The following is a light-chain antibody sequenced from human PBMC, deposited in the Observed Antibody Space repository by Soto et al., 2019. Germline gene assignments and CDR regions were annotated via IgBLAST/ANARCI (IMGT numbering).Light chain of an antibody. Sequence: QSALTQPASVSGSPGQSITISCTGTSSDVGGYNYVSWYQQHPGKAPKLMIYEVSNRPSGVSNPFSGSKSGNTASLTISGLQAEDEADYYCSSYTSSSPFVFGTGTKLTAL. CDR3: SSYTSSSPFV. V-gene: IGLV2-14*01. CDR1: SSDVGGYNY. J-gene: IGLJ1*01. CDR2: EVS.